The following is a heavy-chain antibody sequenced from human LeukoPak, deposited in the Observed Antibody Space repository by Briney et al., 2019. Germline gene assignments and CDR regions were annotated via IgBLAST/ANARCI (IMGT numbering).Heavy chain of an antibody. V-gene: IGHV4-39*01. J-gene: IGHJ6*02. D-gene: IGHD4-23*01. CDR3: AKPYCDITPPGRDYCGANV. CDR2: VSHDGIT. CDR1: GGSINSALYY. Sequence: SETLSLTCTVSGGSINSALYYWAWIRQTPEQQLEWIGSVSHDGITKYSPSLGGRVSLSADTSKNAFFMEVHSVTAADTALYYCAKPYCDITPPGRDYCGANVWGQGTTVTVSS.